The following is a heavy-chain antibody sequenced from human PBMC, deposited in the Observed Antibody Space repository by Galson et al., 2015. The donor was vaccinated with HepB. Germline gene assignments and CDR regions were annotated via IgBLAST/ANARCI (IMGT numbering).Heavy chain of an antibody. Sequence: LRLSCAASGFTFSSYAMSWVRQHPGKGLEWIGYIYYSGSTYYNPSLKSRVTISVDTSKNQFSLKLSSVTAADTAVYYCARDHGGHSSSRTRRGFDYWGQGTLVTVSS. CDR2: IYYSGST. J-gene: IGHJ4*02. V-gene: IGHV4-31*02. CDR1: GFTFSSYA. D-gene: IGHD2-15*01. CDR3: ARDHGGHSSSRTRRGFDY.